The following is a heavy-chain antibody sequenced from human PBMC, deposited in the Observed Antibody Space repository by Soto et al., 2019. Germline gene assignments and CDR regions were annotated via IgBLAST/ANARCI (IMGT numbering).Heavy chain of an antibody. J-gene: IGHJ3*02. CDR1: GYTFTSYD. CDR2: MNPNSGNT. Sequence: ASVKVSCKASGYTFTSYDINWVRQATGQGLEWMGWMNPNSGNTGYAQKFQGRVTMTRNTSISTAYMELSSLRSEDTAVYYCARILTVGYDYIWGSYRSDAFDIWGQGTMVTVSS. D-gene: IGHD3-16*02. CDR3: ARILTVGYDYIWGSYRSDAFDI. V-gene: IGHV1-8*01.